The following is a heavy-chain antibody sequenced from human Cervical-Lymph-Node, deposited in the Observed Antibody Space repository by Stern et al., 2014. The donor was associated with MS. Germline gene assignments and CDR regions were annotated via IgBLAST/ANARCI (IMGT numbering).Heavy chain of an antibody. J-gene: IGHJ4*02. CDR2: VHPHTGDT. CDR3: ARDREEQYLGISYYFNY. D-gene: IGHD6-13*01. V-gene: IGHV1-2*02. CDR1: GYTFRDYY. Sequence: QLVQSGAEMKKPGASVMVSCKASGYTFRDYYMHWVRQAPGPGLAWMGLVHPHTGDTNYAPKFQGRVTITRDMSMSTAYMELSGLTSDDTATYFCARDREEQYLGISYYFNYWGQGTLVTVSS.